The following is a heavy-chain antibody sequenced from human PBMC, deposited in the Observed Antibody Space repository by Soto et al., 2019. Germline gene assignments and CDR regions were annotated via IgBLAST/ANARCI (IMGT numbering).Heavy chain of an antibody. D-gene: IGHD3-16*01. J-gene: IGHJ4*02. CDR3: ARRWGDYLDY. CDR2: IYYSGST. Sequence: SETLSLTCTVSGGAISSSSYYWGWIRQPPGKGLEWIGSIYYSGSTYYNPSLKSRVTISVDTSKNQFSLKLSSVTAADTAVYNCARRWGDYLDYWGQGTLVTVSS. V-gene: IGHV4-39*01. CDR1: GGAISSSSYY.